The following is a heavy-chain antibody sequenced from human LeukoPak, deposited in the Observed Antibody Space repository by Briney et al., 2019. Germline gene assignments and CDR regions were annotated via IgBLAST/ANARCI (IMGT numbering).Heavy chain of an antibody. CDR1: GGSIRGYY. Sequence: PSETLSLTCTVSGGSIRGYYWSWVRQAPGKGLEWVSAISGSGGSTYYADSVKGRFTISRDNSKNTLYLQMNSLRAEDTAVYYCANPSGITAAGTSMGDYWGQGTLVTVSS. V-gene: IGHV3-23*01. CDR3: ANPSGITAAGTSMGDY. J-gene: IGHJ4*02. CDR2: ISGSGGST. D-gene: IGHD6-13*01.